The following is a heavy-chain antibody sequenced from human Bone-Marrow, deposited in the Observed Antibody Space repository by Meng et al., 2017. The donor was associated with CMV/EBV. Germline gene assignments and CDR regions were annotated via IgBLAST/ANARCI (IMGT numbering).Heavy chain of an antibody. D-gene: IGHD6-19*01. Sequence: SETLSLTCTVSGGSVSSGSYYWSWIRQPPGKGLEWIGYIYYSGSTNYNPSLKSRVTISVDTSKNQFSLKLSSVTAADTAVYYCARVLRGIAVAGYDYWGQGTRVTVSS. V-gene: IGHV4-61*01. CDR2: IYYSGST. CDR1: GGSVSSGSYY. J-gene: IGHJ4*02. CDR3: ARVLRGIAVAGYDY.